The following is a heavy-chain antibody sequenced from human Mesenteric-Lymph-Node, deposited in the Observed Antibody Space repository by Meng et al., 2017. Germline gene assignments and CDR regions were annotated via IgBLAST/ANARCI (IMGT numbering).Heavy chain of an antibody. CDR3: VRSSGWVKTGFDP. CDR2: IYYTGST. J-gene: IGHJ5*02. CDR1: GGSINSGDYY. D-gene: IGHD6-19*01. V-gene: IGHV4-30-4*01. Sequence: QVRLHVSGPGLVKPSQTPSLPCTVSGGSINSGDYYWSWIRQPPGKVLEWIGYIYYTGSTYYNPSLKSRVTISMDTSKNQFSLRLSSVTAADTAVYYCVRSSGWVKTGFDPWGQGTLVTVSS.